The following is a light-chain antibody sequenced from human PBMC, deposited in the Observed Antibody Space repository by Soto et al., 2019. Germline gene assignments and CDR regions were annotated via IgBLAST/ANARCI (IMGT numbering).Light chain of an antibody. CDR2: DAS. CDR3: QPYADLPYT. Sequence: DVQLTQSPPTLPASVGHRVAITCQATQSIFNYLNWFQQRPGKAPQLLISDASQLKPGVPSRFSGQRSVTDFNIIVSGLQADAFAIYFCQPYADLPYTFCDGTTVEV. J-gene: IGKJ4*01. CDR1: QSIFNY. V-gene: IGKV1-33*01.